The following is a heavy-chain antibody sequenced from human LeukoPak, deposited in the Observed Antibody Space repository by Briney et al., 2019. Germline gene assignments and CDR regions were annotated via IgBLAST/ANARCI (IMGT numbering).Heavy chain of an antibody. Sequence: PGGSLRLSCAASGFTVTTYGIHWVRQAPGKGLEWVAVIWYDGKNKYYADSVKGRFTISRDNSKNTLYLQMSSLRAEDTAVYYCVRGYSGSFLDYWGQGTLVTVSS. CDR2: IWYDGKNK. J-gene: IGHJ4*02. CDR3: VRGYSGSFLDY. CDR1: GFTVTTYG. V-gene: IGHV3-33*01. D-gene: IGHD1-26*01.